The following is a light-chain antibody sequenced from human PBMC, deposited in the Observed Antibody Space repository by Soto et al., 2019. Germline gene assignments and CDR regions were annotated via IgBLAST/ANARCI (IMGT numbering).Light chain of an antibody. J-gene: IGKJ2*01. V-gene: IGKV4-1*01. CDR2: WAS. CDR1: QTVLYNSNNRNY. CDR3: HQYYSSPHP. Sequence: DIVMTQSPDSLAVSLGERATINCKSSQTVLYNSNNRNYLAWYQQKPGQPPKLLIYWASTRESGVPDRFSGSGSGTDFTLTISSLQAEDVAVYFCHQYYSSPHPFGQGTKLEIK.